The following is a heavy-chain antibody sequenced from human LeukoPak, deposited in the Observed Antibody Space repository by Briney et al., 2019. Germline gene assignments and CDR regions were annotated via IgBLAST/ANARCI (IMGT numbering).Heavy chain of an antibody. J-gene: IGHJ4*02. Sequence: GGSLRLSCAASGFTFSSYAMSWVRQAPGKGLVWVSRINSDGSSTSYAGSVKGRFTISRDNAKNTLYLQMNSLRAEDTAVYYCARGGYYSASPKDYWGQGTLVTVSS. CDR3: ARGGYYSASPKDY. CDR2: INSDGSST. V-gene: IGHV3-74*01. CDR1: GFTFSSYA. D-gene: IGHD3-10*01.